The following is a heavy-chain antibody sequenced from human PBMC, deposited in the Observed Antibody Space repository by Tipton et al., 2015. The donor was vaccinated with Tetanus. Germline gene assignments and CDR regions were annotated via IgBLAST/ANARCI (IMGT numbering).Heavy chain of an antibody. CDR2: ICQSGST. CDR1: GGSINSPDYS. Sequence: TLSLTCTVSGGSINSPDYSWGWIRQPPGKGLEWIGYICQSGSTSYNPSLATRVTITADKSKNQFSLNLRSVTAADTAVYYCARDRGQQFVSDWFDPWGQGTLVTVSS. J-gene: IGHJ5*02. CDR3: ARDRGQQFVSDWFDP. V-gene: IGHV4-30-2*01. D-gene: IGHD6-6*01.